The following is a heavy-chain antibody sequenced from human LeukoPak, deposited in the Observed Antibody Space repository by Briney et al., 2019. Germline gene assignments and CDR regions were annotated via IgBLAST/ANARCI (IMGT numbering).Heavy chain of an antibody. CDR3: ARDSLRGYEDYFDY. V-gene: IGHV1-18*01. J-gene: IGHJ4*02. D-gene: IGHD5-12*01. CDR2: ISAYNGNT. CDR1: GYTFTSYD. Sequence: ASVKVSCKASGYTFTSYDINWVRQAPGQGLEWMGWISAYNGNTNYAQKLQGRVTMTTDTSMSTAYMELRSLRSDDTAVYYCARDSLRGYEDYFDYWGQGTLVTVSS.